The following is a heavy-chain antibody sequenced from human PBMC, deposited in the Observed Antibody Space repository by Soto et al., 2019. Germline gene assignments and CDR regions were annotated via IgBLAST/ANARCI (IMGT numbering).Heavy chain of an antibody. CDR3: ARDATREAPY. Sequence: QVQLQASGPGLVRTSQTLSLTCTVSGGSIPNGDYYWNWIRQPPGEGLEWIGYIYSRGTTIYYPSLKRRFFLSVEAADNQFSPNPRSVTAADTAVYFCARDATREAPYWAEGTLVTVSS. V-gene: IGHV4-31*03. D-gene: IGHD1-1*01. CDR1: GGSIPNGDYY. CDR2: IYSRGTT. J-gene: IGHJ4*02.